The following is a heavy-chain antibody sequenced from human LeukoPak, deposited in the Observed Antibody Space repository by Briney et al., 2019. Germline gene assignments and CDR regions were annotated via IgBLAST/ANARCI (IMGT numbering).Heavy chain of an antibody. CDR1: GYTFTSYD. CDR2: MNPNSGNT. CDR3: ARGSGSSYYFDY. J-gene: IGHJ4*02. D-gene: IGHD1-26*01. V-gene: IGHV1-8*01. Sequence: ASVKVSCKASGYTFTSYDINWVRQATGQGLEWMGWMNPNSGNTGYARKFQGRVTMTRNTSISTAYMEPSSLRSEDTAVYYCARGSGSSYYFDYWGQGTLVTVSS.